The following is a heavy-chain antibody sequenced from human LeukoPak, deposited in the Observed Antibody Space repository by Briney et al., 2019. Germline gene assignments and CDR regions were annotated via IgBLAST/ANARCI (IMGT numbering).Heavy chain of an antibody. CDR2: ISWDGGST. D-gene: IGHD4-17*01. CDR3: AKDLDYGDYGGAFDI. Sequence: GGSLRLSCAASGFTFDDYAMHWVRQAPGKGLEWVSLISWDGGSTYYADSVKGRFTISRDNSKNSLYLQMNSLRAEDTALYYCAKDLDYGDYGGAFDIWGPGTMVTVSS. CDR1: GFTFDDYA. V-gene: IGHV3-43D*03. J-gene: IGHJ3*02.